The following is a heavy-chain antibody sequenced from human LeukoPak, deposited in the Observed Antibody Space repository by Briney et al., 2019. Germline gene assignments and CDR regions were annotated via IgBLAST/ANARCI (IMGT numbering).Heavy chain of an antibody. CDR3: ARDSRGIQLGRRIDY. CDR2: IYSGGST. Sequence: GGSLRLSCAASGFTVSSNYMSWVRQAPGKGLEWVSIIYSGGSTFYADSVKGRFTISRDNSKNTLYLQMNSLRAEDTAVYYCARDSRGIQLGRRIDYWGQGTLVTVSS. D-gene: IGHD5-18*01. CDR1: GFTVSSNY. V-gene: IGHV3-53*01. J-gene: IGHJ4*02.